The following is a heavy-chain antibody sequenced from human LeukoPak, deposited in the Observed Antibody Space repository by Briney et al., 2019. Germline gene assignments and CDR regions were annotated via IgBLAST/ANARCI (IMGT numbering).Heavy chain of an antibody. Sequence: SETLSLTCTVSDGSFSSYYWSWIRQPPGKGLEWIGYIYFSGTTNYNPSLKSRVGISVDTSKNQFSLKLSSVTAADTALYYCARHPPRESRGNAFDIWGQGTVVTVCS. CDR1: DGSFSSYY. J-gene: IGHJ3*02. D-gene: IGHD5-24*01. CDR2: IYFSGTT. V-gene: IGHV4-59*08. CDR3: ARHPPRESRGNAFDI.